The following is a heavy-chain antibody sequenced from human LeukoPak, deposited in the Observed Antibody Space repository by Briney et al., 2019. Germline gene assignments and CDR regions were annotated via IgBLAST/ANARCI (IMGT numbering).Heavy chain of an antibody. J-gene: IGHJ4*02. CDR3: ARDPGYYDILTGYSSYYFDY. CDR1: GGSISSYY. V-gene: IGHV4-59*01. Sequence: PSETLSLTCTVSGGSISSYYWSWIRQPPGKRLEWIGYIYYSGSTNYNPSLKSRVTISVDMSKNQFSLKLSSVTAADTAVYYRARDPGYYDILTGYSSYYFDYWGQGTLVIVSS. CDR2: IYYSGST. D-gene: IGHD3-9*01.